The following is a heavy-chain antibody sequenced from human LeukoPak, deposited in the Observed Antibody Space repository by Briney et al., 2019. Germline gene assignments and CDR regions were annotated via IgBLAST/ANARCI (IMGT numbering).Heavy chain of an antibody. Sequence: ASVKVSCKASGYTFTSYDINWVRQATGQGLEWMGWMNPNSGNTGYAQKFQGRVTMTRNTSVSTAYMELSSLRSEDTAVYYCAXXXXXXXXXXXXXXXGYSYGYAFDIWGQGTMVTVSS. CDR3: AXXXXXXXXXXXXXXXGYSYGYAFDI. CDR2: MNPNSGNT. D-gene: IGHD5-18*01. CDR1: GYTFTSYD. V-gene: IGHV1-8*01. J-gene: IGHJ3*02.